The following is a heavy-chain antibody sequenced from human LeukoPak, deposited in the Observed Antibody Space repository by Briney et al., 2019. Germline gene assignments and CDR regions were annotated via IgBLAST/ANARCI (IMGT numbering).Heavy chain of an antibody. CDR2: IYPGDSDT. D-gene: IGHD3-22*01. Sequence: GESLKISCKGSGYSFTSYRIGWVRQMPGKGLEWMGIIYPGDSDTRYSPSFQGQVIISADKSISTAYLQWSSLKASDTAMYYCARMETYYDSSGYLDYWGQGTLVTVSS. J-gene: IGHJ4*02. CDR1: GYSFTSYR. CDR3: ARMETYYDSSGYLDY. V-gene: IGHV5-51*01.